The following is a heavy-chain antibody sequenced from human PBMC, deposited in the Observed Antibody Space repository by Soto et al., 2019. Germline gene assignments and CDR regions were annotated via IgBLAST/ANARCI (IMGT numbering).Heavy chain of an antibody. CDR1: GYSFTSYW. D-gene: IGHD1-26*01. J-gene: IGHJ5*01. V-gene: IGHV5-51*01. Sequence: GESLKISCKGSGYSFTSYWIGWVRQMPGKGLEWMGIIYPGDTDTRYSPSVQGQVTISADKSIRTAYLQWSSLKASDTAMYYCARRRPESGSYNWFDSWGQGTLVTVSS. CDR2: IYPGDTDT. CDR3: ARRRPESGSYNWFDS.